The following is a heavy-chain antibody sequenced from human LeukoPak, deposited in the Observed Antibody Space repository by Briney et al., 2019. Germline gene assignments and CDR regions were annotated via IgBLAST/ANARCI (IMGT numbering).Heavy chain of an antibody. CDR3: ARVGVTYCDFWSGYLISTYFDY. V-gene: IGHV4-59*01. J-gene: IGHJ4*02. D-gene: IGHD3-3*01. Sequence: SETLSLTCTVSGGSISRYYWSWIRQPPGKGLERVGYIYIRGSSNYNPYLKSRVNISVDTSKNQFSLKLSSVTAADTAVYYCARVGVTYCDFWSGYLISTYFDYWGQGTLVTVSS. CDR2: IYIRGSS. CDR1: GGSISRYY.